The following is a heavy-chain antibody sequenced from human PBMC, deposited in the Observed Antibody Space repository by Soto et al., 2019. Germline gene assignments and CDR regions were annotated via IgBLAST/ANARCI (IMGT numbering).Heavy chain of an antibody. CDR2: ISGSNTYT. CDR3: ARALQLRYGPYFDF. J-gene: IGHJ4*02. CDR1: GFTFSDYY. Sequence: PGGSLRLSCVASGFTFSDYYMTWIRQAPGKGLEWISYISGSNTYTNYADSVKGRFTISRDNGKNSLYLQMNSLGAEDTAIYYCARALQLRYGPYFDFWGQGALVTVSS. D-gene: IGHD2-2*02. V-gene: IGHV3-11*05.